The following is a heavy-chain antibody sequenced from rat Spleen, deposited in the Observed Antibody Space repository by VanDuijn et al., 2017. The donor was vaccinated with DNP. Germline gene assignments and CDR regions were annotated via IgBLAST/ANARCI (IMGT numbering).Heavy chain of an antibody. CDR3: ARLGPNKGFDY. CDR1: GFIFSNYW. D-gene: IGHD3-1*01. V-gene: IGHV5-31*01. Sequence: EVQLVESGGGPVQPGRSLKLSCVASGFIFSNYWMTWIRQAPGKGLEWVASISYDGSSTYYRDSVKGRFTISRDNAKNTLYLQMDSLRSEDTATYYCARLGPNKGFDYWGQGVMVTVSS. CDR2: ISYDGSST. J-gene: IGHJ2*01.